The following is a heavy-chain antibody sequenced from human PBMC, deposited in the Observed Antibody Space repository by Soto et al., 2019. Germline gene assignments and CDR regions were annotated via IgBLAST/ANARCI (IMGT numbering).Heavy chain of an antibody. CDR3: ARVVGQLVPGFDY. D-gene: IGHD6-6*01. CDR1: GFTFSSYS. CDR2: ISSSSSYI. Sequence: EVQLVESGGGLVKPGGSLRLSCAASGFTFSSYSMNWVRQAPGKGLEWVSSISSSSSYIYYADSVKGRFTISRDNAKNPLYLQMNSLRAEDTAVYCCARVVGQLVPGFDYWGQGTLVTVSS. J-gene: IGHJ4*02. V-gene: IGHV3-21*01.